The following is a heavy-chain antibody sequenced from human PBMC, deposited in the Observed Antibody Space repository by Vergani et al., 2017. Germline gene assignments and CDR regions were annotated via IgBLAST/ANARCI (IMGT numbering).Heavy chain of an antibody. CDR1: GYTFTSYD. Sequence: QVQLVQSGADVQKPGASVKVSCKASGYTFTSYDIKWVRQATGQGREWMGWMNSNRCNTGYAQKFKGRVTMTRNTYKSTAYMELMSLRYEDTAVYYCASRGYGRKFDYWGQGTLVTVSS. D-gene: IGHD5-18*01. CDR2: MNSNRCNT. V-gene: IGHV1-8*01. CDR3: ASRGYGRKFDY. J-gene: IGHJ4*02.